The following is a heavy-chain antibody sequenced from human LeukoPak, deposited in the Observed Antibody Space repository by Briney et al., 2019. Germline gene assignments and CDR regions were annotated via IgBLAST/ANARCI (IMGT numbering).Heavy chain of an antibody. CDR2: IKSKGDGGTI. CDR1: GFIFRDVW. V-gene: IGHV3-15*01. J-gene: IGHJ4*02. CDR3: TTDLDY. Sequence: RAGGSLRLSCAGSGFIFRDVWMSWVRQAPGKGQEWVGRIKSKGDGGTIDYAAPVKGRVTMSRDDSKKTFSLEMNNLKTEDTGVYYCTTDLDYWGQGTLVTVSS.